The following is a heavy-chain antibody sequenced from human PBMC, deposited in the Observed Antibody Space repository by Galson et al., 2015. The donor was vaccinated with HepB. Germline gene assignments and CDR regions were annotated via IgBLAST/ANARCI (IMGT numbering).Heavy chain of an antibody. D-gene: IGHD3-16*01. CDR2: ISAYNGNT. J-gene: IGHJ4*02. Sequence: SVKVSCKASGYTFTSYGISWVRQAPGQGLERMGWISAYNGNTNYAQKLQGRVTMTTDTSTSTAYMELRSLRSDDTAVYYCARDPRARTGVPGRALGEADYWGQGTLVTGSS. CDR1: GYTFTSYG. CDR3: ARDPRARTGVPGRALGEADY. V-gene: IGHV1-18*01.